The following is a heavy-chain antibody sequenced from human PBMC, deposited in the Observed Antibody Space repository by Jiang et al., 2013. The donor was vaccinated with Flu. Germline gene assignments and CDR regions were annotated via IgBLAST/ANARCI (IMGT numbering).Heavy chain of an antibody. CDR2: IIPIFGTA. V-gene: IGHV1-69*01. CDR3: ATPPSEYYYGSGTNNPRGPRYYYYGMDV. Sequence: GAEVKKPGSSVKVSCKASGGTFSSYAISWVRQAPGQGLEWMGGIIPIFGTANYAQKFQGRVTITADESTSTAYMELSSLRSEDTAVYYSATPPSEYYYGSGTNNPRGPRYYYYGMDVWGQGTTVTVSS. D-gene: IGHD3-10*01. J-gene: IGHJ6*02. CDR1: GGTFSSYA.